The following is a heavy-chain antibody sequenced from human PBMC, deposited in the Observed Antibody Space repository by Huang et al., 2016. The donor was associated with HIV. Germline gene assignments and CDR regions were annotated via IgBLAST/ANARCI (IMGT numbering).Heavy chain of an antibody. CDR3: ARSAYGDRDY. CDR1: GYTFTNYD. V-gene: IGHV1-8*02. D-gene: IGHD4-17*01. Sequence: QVHLVQSGAEVKKPGASVKVSCKASGYTFTNYDINWVRKAPGRGREWMGGMNPDTGNPGFAQGFQGRGTMTRKTSRTTAYMELTSLTSEDTAVYYCARSAYGDRDYWGLGTLVIVSS. J-gene: IGHJ4*02. CDR2: MNPDTGNP.